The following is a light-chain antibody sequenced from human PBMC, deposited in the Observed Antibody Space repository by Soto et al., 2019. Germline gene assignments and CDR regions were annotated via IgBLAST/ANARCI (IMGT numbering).Light chain of an antibody. CDR1: KLGDKY. Sequence: SYELTQPPSVSVSPGQTASITCSGDKLGDKYACWYQQKPGQSPVLVIYQDSKRPSGIPERFSGSNSGNTATLTISGTQAMYEADYYCQAWDSSTGVVFGGGTKLTAL. CDR2: QDS. V-gene: IGLV3-1*01. CDR3: QAWDSSTGVV. J-gene: IGLJ2*01.